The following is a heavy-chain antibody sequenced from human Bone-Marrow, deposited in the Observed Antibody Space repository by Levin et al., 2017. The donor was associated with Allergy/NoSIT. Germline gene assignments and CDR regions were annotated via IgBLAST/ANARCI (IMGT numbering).Heavy chain of an antibody. CDR1: GYTFSDYA. CDR3: TRGGEAAGAFGI. V-gene: IGHV3-33*01. D-gene: IGHD1-26*01. J-gene: IGHJ3*02. CDR2: IWSDGLQK. Sequence: GGSLRLSCAASGYTFSDYAMHWVRQAPGKGLEWVAVIWSDGLQKYYLESVKGRFTISRDTSKSALFLEVNSLRDEDTAVYFCTRGGEAAGAFGIWGQGATVTVSS.